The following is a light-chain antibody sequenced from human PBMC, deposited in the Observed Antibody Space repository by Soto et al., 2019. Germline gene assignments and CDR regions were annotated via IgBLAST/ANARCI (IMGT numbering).Light chain of an antibody. V-gene: IGKV3-15*01. Sequence: EMVMTQSPATLSVSPGESATLSCRASQSVSGNLAWYQQKPGQAPRLLIYGASTRATGIPARFSGSGSGTEFTLIISSLQSEDFAVYYCQQYNNWPPLTFGGGTKVEIK. CDR3: QQYNNWPPLT. J-gene: IGKJ4*01. CDR2: GAS. CDR1: QSVSGN.